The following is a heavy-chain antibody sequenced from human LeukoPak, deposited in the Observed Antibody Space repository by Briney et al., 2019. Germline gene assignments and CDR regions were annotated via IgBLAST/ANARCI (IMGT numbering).Heavy chain of an antibody. D-gene: IGHD2-21*01. V-gene: IGHV3-74*01. CDR2: INTAGST. CDR1: GLTFSNVW. J-gene: IGHJ3*01. CDR3: ASFRDTDN. Sequence: GGSLRLSCEVSGLTFSNVWMHWVRQTPGQGLVWVCCINTAGSTVYADPVKGRFTISRDNAKNMVYLQMNSLRTEDTAVYYCASFRDTDNWGRGTMVTVSS.